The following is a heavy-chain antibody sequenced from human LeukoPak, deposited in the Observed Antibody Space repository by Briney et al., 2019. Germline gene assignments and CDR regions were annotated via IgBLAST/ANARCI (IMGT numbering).Heavy chain of an antibody. D-gene: IGHD5-18*01. J-gene: IGHJ4*02. V-gene: IGHV3-30-3*01. CDR3: ASLVEYSYSRDFYFDY. CDR2: ISYDGSNI. CDR1: GFIFSGHT. Sequence: GGSLRLSCAASGFIFSGHTMHWVRQAPGKGLEWVSLISYDGSNIYYADSVKGRFTISRDNSKNTLYLQMNSLRAEDTAVYYCASLVEYSYSRDFYFDYWGQGTLVTVSS.